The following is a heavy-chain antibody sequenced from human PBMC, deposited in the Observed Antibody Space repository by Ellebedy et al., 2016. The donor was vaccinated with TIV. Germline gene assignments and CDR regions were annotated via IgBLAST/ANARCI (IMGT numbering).Heavy chain of an antibody. CDR3: ARRQRGYSGPAMEAENWFDP. CDR2: IYYSGST. V-gene: IGHV4-30-4*01. J-gene: IGHJ5*02. D-gene: IGHD5-12*01. Sequence: SETLSLTCTVSGGSISSGDYYWSWIRQPPGKGLEWIGYIYYSGSTYYNPSLKSRVTISVDTSKNQFSLKLSSVTAADTAVYYCARRQRGYSGPAMEAENWFDPWGQGTLVTVSS. CDR1: GGSISSGDYY.